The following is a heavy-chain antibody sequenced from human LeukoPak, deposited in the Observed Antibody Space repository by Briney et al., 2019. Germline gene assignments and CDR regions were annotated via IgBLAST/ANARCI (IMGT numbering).Heavy chain of an antibody. CDR1: GFTFSSYG. V-gene: IGHV3-30*18. Sequence: GGPLRLSCAASGFTFSSYGMHWGRQAPGKGLDWVAVISNDGSKKYYADSVKGRFTISRDNSKNTLSLQVSSLRTEDTAVYYCAKDRYSYAFEYSDSWGQGTLVTVSS. CDR3: AKDRYSYAFEYSDS. J-gene: IGHJ4*02. CDR2: ISNDGSKK. D-gene: IGHD5-18*01.